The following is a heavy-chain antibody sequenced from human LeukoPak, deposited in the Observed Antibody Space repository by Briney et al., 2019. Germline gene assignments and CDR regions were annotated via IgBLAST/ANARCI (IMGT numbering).Heavy chain of an antibody. J-gene: IGHJ3*02. V-gene: IGHV3-15*01. CDR2: IKSKSSSETT. CDR3: ATELWCSSTSCPYAFDI. Sequence: GGSLRPSCAASRFSFTTTWMSWVRQAPGKGLEWVGRIKSKSSSETTEYAAPVKGRFTISRDDSKNTLYLQMNSLKTEDTAIYYCATELWCSSTSCPYAFDIWGQGTMVTVSS. CDR1: RFSFTTTW. D-gene: IGHD2-2*01.